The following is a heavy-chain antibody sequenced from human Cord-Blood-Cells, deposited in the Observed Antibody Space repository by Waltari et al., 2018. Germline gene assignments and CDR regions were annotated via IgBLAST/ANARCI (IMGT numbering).Heavy chain of an antibody. CDR2: FDPEDGET. CDR3: ATAGDYGGNSVFAFDI. CDR1: GYTLTELS. J-gene: IGHJ3*02. V-gene: IGHV1-24*01. Sequence: QVQLVQSGAEVKKPGASVKVSCKVSGYTLTELSMHWVRQATGKGLEWMGGFDPEDGETIYAQKFQGRVTMTEDTSTDTAYMELSSLRSEDTAVYYCATAGDYGGNSVFAFDIWGQGTMVTVSS. D-gene: IGHD4-17*01.